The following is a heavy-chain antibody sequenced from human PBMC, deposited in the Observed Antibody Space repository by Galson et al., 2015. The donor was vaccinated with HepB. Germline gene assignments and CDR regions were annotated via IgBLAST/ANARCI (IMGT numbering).Heavy chain of an antibody. CDR3: ARAGGLVVRPFDY. Sequence: SETLSLTCTVSGGSISSSSYYWGWIRQPPGKGLEWIGSIYYSGSTYYNPSLKSRVTISVDTSKNQFSLKLSSVTAADTAVYYCARAGGLVVRPFDYWGQGTLVTVSS. D-gene: IGHD3-22*01. CDR1: GGSISSSSYY. V-gene: IGHV4-39*07. J-gene: IGHJ4*02. CDR2: IYYSGST.